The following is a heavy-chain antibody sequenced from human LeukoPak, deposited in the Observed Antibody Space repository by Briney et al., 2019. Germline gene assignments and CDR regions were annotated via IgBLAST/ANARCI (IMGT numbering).Heavy chain of an antibody. V-gene: IGHV4-39*07. CDR2: IYYSGST. J-gene: IGHJ6*03. CDR1: GGSISSSSYY. CDR3: ARERARTGSRYYYMDV. D-gene: IGHD1-14*01. Sequence: SETLSLTCTVSGGSISSSSYYWGWIRQPPGKGLEWIGSIYYSGSTYYNPSLKSRVTISVDTSKNQFSLKLSSVTAADTAVYYCARERARTGSRYYYMDVWGKGTTVTISS.